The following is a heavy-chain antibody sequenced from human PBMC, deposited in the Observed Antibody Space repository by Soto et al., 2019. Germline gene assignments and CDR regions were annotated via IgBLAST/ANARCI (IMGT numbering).Heavy chain of an antibody. Sequence: ENLSLTCTVSGGSISSSSYYWGWIRQPPGKGLEWIGSIYYSGSTYYNPSLKSRVTISVDTSKNQFSLKLSSVTAADTAVYYFVVIRRGGVGIHYYRKDVWCRGTSV. V-gene: IGHV4-39*01. J-gene: IGHJ6*02. CDR3: VVIRRGGVGIHYYRKDV. D-gene: IGHD2-21*01. CDR2: IYYSGST. CDR1: GGSISSSSYY.